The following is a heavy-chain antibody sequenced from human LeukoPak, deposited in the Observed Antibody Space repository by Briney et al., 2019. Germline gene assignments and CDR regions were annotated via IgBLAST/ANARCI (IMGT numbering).Heavy chain of an antibody. D-gene: IGHD6-19*01. Sequence: SETLSLTCTVSGGSISSSSYYWGWIRQPPGKGLEWIGSIYYSGSTYYNPSLKSRVTLSLDTSKNQFSLKLSSATAADTAVYYCARLIGTGWYYFDSWGQGTLVTVSS. CDR2: IYYSGST. J-gene: IGHJ4*02. V-gene: IGHV4-39*07. CDR3: ARLIGTGWYYFDS. CDR1: GGSISSSSYY.